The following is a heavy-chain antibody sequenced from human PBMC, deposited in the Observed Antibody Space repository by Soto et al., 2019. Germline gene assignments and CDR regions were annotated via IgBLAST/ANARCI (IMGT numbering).Heavy chain of an antibody. V-gene: IGHV1-8*02. CDR2: MNPNSGNT. J-gene: IGHJ6*03. D-gene: IGHD3-10*01. CDR1: GYTFTGYD. CDR3: ARAHYYGSGSYPGYYYMDV. Sequence: GASVKVSCKASGYTFTGYDMHWVRQAPGQGLEWMGWMNPNSGNTGYAQKFQGRVTMTRNTSISTAYMELSSLRSEDTAVYYCARAHYYGSGSYPGYYYMDVWGKGTTVTVSS.